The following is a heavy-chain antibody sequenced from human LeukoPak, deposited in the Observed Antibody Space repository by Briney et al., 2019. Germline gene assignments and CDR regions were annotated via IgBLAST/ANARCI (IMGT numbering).Heavy chain of an antibody. CDR3: ARATVTMVRGVPYYYYGMDV. CDR1: GFTFSSYE. D-gene: IGHD3-10*01. Sequence: GGSLRLSCAASGFTFSSYEMNWVRQAPGKGLEWVSYISSSGSTIYYADSVKGRFTISRDNAKNSLYLQMNSLRAEDTAVYYCARATVTMVRGVPYYYYGMDVWGQGTTVTVSS. J-gene: IGHJ6*02. CDR2: ISSSGSTI. V-gene: IGHV3-48*03.